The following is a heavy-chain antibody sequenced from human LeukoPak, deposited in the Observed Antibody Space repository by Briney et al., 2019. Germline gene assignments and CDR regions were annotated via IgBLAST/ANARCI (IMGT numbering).Heavy chain of an antibody. CDR2: IYYSGST. Sequence: SETLSLTCTVSGGSISSSSYYWGWIRQPPGKGLDWIGSIYYSGSTYYNPSLKSRVTISVDTSKNQFSLKLSSVTAADTAVYYCARHSSGSGYYPYFDYWGQGTLVTVSS. V-gene: IGHV4-39*01. J-gene: IGHJ4*02. D-gene: IGHD3-22*01. CDR3: ARHSSGSGYYPYFDY. CDR1: GGSISSSSYY.